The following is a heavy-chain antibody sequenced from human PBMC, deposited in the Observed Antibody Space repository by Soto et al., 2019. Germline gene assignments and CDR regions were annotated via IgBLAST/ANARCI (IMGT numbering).Heavy chain of an antibody. D-gene: IGHD6-13*01. V-gene: IGHV4-31*03. J-gene: IGHJ4*02. Sequence: SETLSLTCTFSGGSISSGGYYLSWIRQHPGKGLEWIGYIYYSGSTNYNPSLKSRVTISVDTSKNQFSLKLSSVTAADTAVYYCARHGAAAGTVFDYWGQGTLVTVSS. CDR1: GGSISSGGYY. CDR3: ARHGAAAGTVFDY. CDR2: IYYSGST.